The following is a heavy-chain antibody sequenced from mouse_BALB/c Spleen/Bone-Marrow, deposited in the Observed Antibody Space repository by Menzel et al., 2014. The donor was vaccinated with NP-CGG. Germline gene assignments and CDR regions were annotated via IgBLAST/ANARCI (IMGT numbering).Heavy chain of an antibody. J-gene: IGHJ3*01. CDR1: GYTFTSYW. V-gene: IGHV1-7*01. CDR2: INPSTGYT. Sequence: QVQLQQPGAELAKPGASVKMSCKASGYTFTSYWMHWVKQRPGQGLEWIGYINPSTGYTEYNQKFKDKATLTADKSSSTAYMQLSSLTSEDTAVYYCARSTGGPDGFAYWGQGTLVTVSA. CDR3: ARSTGGPDGFAY.